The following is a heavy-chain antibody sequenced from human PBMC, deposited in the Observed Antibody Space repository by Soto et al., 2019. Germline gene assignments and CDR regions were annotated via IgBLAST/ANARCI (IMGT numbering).Heavy chain of an antibody. D-gene: IGHD2-21*01. J-gene: IGHJ4*02. V-gene: IGHV3-23*01. CDR2: ISGSGGGT. Sequence: TGGSLRLSCAASGFTFSNNAMSWFRQAPGKGLEWVSTISGSGGGTYYADSVKGRFTISRDNSKNTVYLQMNSLRAEDAAMYYCAKRGSVPPISYFFEYWGQGALVTVSS. CDR3: AKRGSVPPISYFFEY. CDR1: GFTFSNNA.